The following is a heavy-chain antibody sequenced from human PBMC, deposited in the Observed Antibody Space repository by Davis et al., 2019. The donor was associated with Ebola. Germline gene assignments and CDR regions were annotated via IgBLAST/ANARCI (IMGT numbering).Heavy chain of an antibody. CDR1: GFSFSGYW. CDR3: ARDGENYSDLDY. D-gene: IGHD3-10*01. V-gene: IGHV3-74*01. Sequence: HTGGSLRLSCAASGFSFSGYWMHWVRQAPGKGLVWVSRIKTYGSTISYADSVKGRFTISRDNAKNTLFLQMNSLRAEDTAVYYCARDGENYSDLDYWGQGTLVTVSS. CDR2: IKTYGSTI. J-gene: IGHJ4*02.